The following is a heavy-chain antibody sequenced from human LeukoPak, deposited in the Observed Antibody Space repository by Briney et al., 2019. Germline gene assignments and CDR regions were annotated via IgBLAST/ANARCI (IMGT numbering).Heavy chain of an antibody. Sequence: GASVKVSCKASGGTFSSYAINWVRQAPGQGLKWMGGIIPIFGTANCAQKFQGRVTITADKSTSTAYMELSSLRSEDTAVYYCARPSGPRLPIEVDAFDIWGQGTMVTVSS. D-gene: IGHD5-24*01. CDR1: GGTFSSYA. V-gene: IGHV1-69*06. CDR3: ARPSGPRLPIEVDAFDI. J-gene: IGHJ3*02. CDR2: IIPIFGTA.